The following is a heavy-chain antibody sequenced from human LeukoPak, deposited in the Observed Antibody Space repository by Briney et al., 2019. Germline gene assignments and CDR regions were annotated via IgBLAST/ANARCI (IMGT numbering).Heavy chain of an antibody. D-gene: IGHD3-10*01. J-gene: IGHJ4*02. CDR2: IYHSGST. CDR1: GGSISSGGYY. CDR3: ARHLVYYGSGFPDY. V-gene: IGHV4-30-2*01. Sequence: PSQTLSLTCTVSGGSISSGGYYWSWIRQPPGKGLEWIGYIYHSGSTYYNPSLKSRVTISVDRSKNQFSLKLSSVTAADTAVYYCARHLVYYGSGFPDYWGQGTLVTVSS.